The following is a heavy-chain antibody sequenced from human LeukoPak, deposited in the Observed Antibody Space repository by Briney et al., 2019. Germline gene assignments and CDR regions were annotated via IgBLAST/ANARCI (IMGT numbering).Heavy chain of an antibody. CDR3: ARRKYPDRLSPPGIAVAGTGGFDY. V-gene: IGHV4-34*01. Sequence: PSETLSLTCAVYGGSFSGYYWSWIRQPPGKGLEWIGEINHSGSTNYNPSLKSRVTISVDTSKNQFSLKLSSVTAADTAVYYCARRKYPDRLSPPGIAVAGTGGFDYWGQGTLVTVSS. D-gene: IGHD6-19*01. CDR2: INHSGST. J-gene: IGHJ4*02. CDR1: GGSFSGYY.